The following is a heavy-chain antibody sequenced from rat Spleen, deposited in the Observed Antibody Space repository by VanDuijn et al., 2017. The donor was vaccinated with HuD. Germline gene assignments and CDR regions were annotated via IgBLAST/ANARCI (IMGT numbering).Heavy chain of an antibody. D-gene: IGHD4-3*01. Sequence: QVQLKESGPGLVQPSQTLSLTCTVSGFSLTSYNVHWVRQPTGKGPEWMGVIWTGGITDYNSALKSRLSISRDTSKSQVFLKMNSLQTEDIATYYCARGGTGLYYFDYWGQGVMVTVSS. V-gene: IGHV2-30*01. CDR1: GFSLTSYN. CDR2: IWTGGIT. CDR3: ARGGTGLYYFDY. J-gene: IGHJ2*01.